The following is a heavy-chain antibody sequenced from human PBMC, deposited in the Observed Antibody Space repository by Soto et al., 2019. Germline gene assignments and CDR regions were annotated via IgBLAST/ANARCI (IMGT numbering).Heavy chain of an antibody. CDR3: AREHDDWSAYSFDF. CDR1: GYTFTTHA. Sequence: GASVKVSCKASGYTFTTHAMHWVRQAPGQSLEWMGWINGGTGQTKHSQRFQGRVNITRDTSASTAYMELNGLTSDDTAIYYCAREHDDWSAYSFDFWGQGTLVTVSS. D-gene: IGHD3-3*01. V-gene: IGHV1-3*01. J-gene: IGHJ4*02. CDR2: INGGTGQT.